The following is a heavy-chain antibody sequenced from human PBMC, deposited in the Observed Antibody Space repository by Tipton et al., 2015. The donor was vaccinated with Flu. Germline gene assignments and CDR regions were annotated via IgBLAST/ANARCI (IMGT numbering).Heavy chain of an antibody. V-gene: IGHV1-8*01. CDR2: MNPNSGNT. J-gene: IGHJ5*02. CDR1: GYTFTSYD. CDR3: ARLGYGFSSGYSNWFNP. Sequence: QLVQSGAEVKKPGASVKVSCKASGYTFTSYDINWVRQATGQGLEWMGWMNPNSGNTGYAQKFQGRVTMTRNTSISTAYRELSSLRSEDTAVYYCARLGYGFSSGYSNWFNPWGQGTLVTVSS. D-gene: IGHD3-3*01.